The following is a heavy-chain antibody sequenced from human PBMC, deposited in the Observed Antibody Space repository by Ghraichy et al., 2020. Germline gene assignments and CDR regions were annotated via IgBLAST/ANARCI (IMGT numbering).Heavy chain of an antibody. CDR1: GYIFCSSV. Sequence: ASVKVSCKACGYIFCSSVISWVRQSPVQGLEWMAWISIYTGNTKYAQNHQGRVTVTTDTSTSTAYMELTSLRSNDTAVYYCARQMYSGSYYGMDVWGQGTTVTVSS. D-gene: IGHD1-26*01. CDR3: ARQMYSGSYYGMDV. J-gene: IGHJ6*02. CDR2: ISIYTGNT. V-gene: IGHV1-18*01.